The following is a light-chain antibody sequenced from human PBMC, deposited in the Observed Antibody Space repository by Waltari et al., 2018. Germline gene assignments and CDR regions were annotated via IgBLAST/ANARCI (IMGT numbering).Light chain of an antibody. CDR3: QQYGSLPIT. CDR1: QSVSGSRS. CDR2: GAS. J-gene: IGKJ5*01. V-gene: IGKV3-20*01. Sequence: EIVLTQSPGTLSLSPGERATLSCRASQSVSGSRSLAWYQEKLGQAPRLLIFGASSRATGIPDRFSGRGSGTDFTLTISRLEPEDFAVYYCQQYGSLPITFGQGTRLEIK.